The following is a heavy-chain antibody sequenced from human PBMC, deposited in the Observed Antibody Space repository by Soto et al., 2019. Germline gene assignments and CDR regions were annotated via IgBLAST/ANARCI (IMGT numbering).Heavy chain of an antibody. D-gene: IGHD3-3*01. J-gene: IGHJ6*02. CDR2: ISAYNGNT. Sequence: ASVKVSCTASGYTFTIYGISWVRQAPGQGLEWMGWISAYNGNTNYAQKLQGRVTMTTDTSTSTAYMELRSLRSEDTAVYYCARGPSGTIFGVVIYSWHGMDVWGQGTTVTVSS. V-gene: IGHV1-18*01. CDR3: ARGPSGTIFGVVIYSWHGMDV. CDR1: GYTFTIYG.